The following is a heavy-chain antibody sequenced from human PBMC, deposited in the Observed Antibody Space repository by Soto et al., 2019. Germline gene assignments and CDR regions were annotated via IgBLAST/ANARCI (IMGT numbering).Heavy chain of an antibody. CDR3: ARHEDFWNGSPYYYFGMDV. J-gene: IGHJ6*02. CDR2: IYPGDSDT. V-gene: IGHV5-51*01. CDR1: GYTFTSFW. D-gene: IGHD3-3*01. Sequence: GESLKISCKASGYTFTSFWIGWVRQMPGKGLEWMGIIYPGDSDTRYSPSFQGQVTISADKSISTAYLQWRSLKASDTATYYCARHEDFWNGSPYYYFGMDVWGQGTTVTVSS.